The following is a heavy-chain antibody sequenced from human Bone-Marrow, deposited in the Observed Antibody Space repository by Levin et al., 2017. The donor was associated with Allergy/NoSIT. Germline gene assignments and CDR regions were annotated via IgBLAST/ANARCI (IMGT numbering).Heavy chain of an antibody. CDR2: INSDGSST. CDR1: RFTFSSYW. J-gene: IGHJ3*02. CDR3: AGESRSAFDI. D-gene: IGHD6-13*01. V-gene: IGHV3-74*01. Sequence: GESLKISCAASRFTFSSYWLHWVRQAPGKGLVWVSRINSDGSSTAYADSVKGRFTISRDNAKNTLYLQMNSLRADDTAVYYCAGESRSAFDIWGQGTMVTVSS.